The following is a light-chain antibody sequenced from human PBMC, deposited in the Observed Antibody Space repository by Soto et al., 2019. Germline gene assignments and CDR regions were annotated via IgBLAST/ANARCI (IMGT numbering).Light chain of an antibody. CDR2: DAS. CDR1: QVISKF. Sequence: DIQMTQSPSSLSASVGDRVTITCRASQVISKFLNWYQLKPGKAPKLLIFDASELETGVTSRFSGHRSGTDFSFIISSLQPEDFATYYCQHYNVYPWTFGQGTKVDI. V-gene: IGKV1-33*01. J-gene: IGKJ1*01. CDR3: QHYNVYPWT.